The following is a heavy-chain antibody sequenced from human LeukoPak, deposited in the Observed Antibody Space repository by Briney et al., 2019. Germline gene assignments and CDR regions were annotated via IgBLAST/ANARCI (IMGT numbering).Heavy chain of an antibody. CDR1: GFTFSSYS. V-gene: IGHV3-21*01. Sequence: GGSLRLSCAASGFTFSSYSMNWVRQAPGKGLEWVSSISSSSSYIYYADSVKGRFTISRDNARNSLYLQMNSLRDEDTAVYYCARLVTGYTYYFDYWGQGTLVTVSS. D-gene: IGHD4-23*01. CDR2: ISSSSSYI. CDR3: ARLVTGYTYYFDY. J-gene: IGHJ4*02.